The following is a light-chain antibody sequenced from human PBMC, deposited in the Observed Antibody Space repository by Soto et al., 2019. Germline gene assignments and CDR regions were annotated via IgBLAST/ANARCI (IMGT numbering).Light chain of an antibody. V-gene: IGLV1-40*01. CDR3: LSVEISLRVV. J-gene: IGLJ2*01. CDR2: GNT. Sequence: QSVLKQPPSVSGAPRQRVTISCTGTSSNIGAGYDVHWYQHLPGRAPKLLIYGNTNRPSGVPDRFSGSKSGTSASLAITGLQAEYEADYYCLSVEISLRVVFGGGTKLTVL. CDR1: SSNIGAGYD.